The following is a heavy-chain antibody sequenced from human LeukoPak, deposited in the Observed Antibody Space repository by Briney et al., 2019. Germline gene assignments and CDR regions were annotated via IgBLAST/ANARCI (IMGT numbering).Heavy chain of an antibody. CDR2: IRVYNGNT. CDR3: ARVRYGSGTYHESPSFDY. CDR1: GYTFPTYT. J-gene: IGHJ4*02. D-gene: IGHD3-10*01. V-gene: IGHV1-18*04. Sequence: ASVKVSCKASGYTFPTYTITWVRQAPGQGLEWMGWIRVYNGNTNYAQKLQGRVSMTTDTSTSTAYMELRSLISDDTAFYYCARVRYGSGTYHESPSFDYWGQGTLVTASS.